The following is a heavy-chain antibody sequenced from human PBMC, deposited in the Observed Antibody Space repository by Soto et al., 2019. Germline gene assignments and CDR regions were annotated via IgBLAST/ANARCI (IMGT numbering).Heavy chain of an antibody. CDR3: ARENSSSSYYYYGMDV. CDR1: GYTFTSYY. Sequence: VASVKVSCKASGYTFTSYYMHWVRQAPGQGLEWMGIINPSGGSTSYAQKFQGRVTMTGDTSTSTVYMELSSLRSEDTAVYYCARENSSSSYYYYGMDVWGQGTTVTVSS. V-gene: IGHV1-46*01. J-gene: IGHJ6*02. D-gene: IGHD6-6*01. CDR2: INPSGGST.